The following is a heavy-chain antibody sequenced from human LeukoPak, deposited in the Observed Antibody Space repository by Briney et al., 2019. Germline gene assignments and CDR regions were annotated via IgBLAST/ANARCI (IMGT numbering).Heavy chain of an antibody. V-gene: IGHV3-21*01. D-gene: IGHD4/OR15-4a*01. CDR2: ISSSSTYI. CDR1: GFTFSSHA. CDR3: ARGGAGNAFDI. Sequence: PGGSLRLSCAASGFTFSSHAMNWVRQAPGKGLEWVSSISSSSTYIYYADSVKGRFTISRDNAKNSLYLQMNSLRAEDTAVYYCARGGAGNAFDIWGQGTMVTVSS. J-gene: IGHJ3*02.